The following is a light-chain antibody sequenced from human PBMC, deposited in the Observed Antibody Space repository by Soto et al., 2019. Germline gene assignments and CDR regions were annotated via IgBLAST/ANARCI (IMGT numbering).Light chain of an antibody. CDR1: GSDFGRYNR. J-gene: IGLJ3*02. CDR2: EVT. CDR3: SSFTTSDTWV. Sequence: QSALTQPPSVSGSPGQSVTISCTGTGSDFGRYNRVSWYQHTPGTAPKLLIYEVTNRPSGVPDRFSGSRSGNTASLTISGLQAEDDADYYCSSFTTSDTWVLGGGTTLTVL. V-gene: IGLV2-18*02.